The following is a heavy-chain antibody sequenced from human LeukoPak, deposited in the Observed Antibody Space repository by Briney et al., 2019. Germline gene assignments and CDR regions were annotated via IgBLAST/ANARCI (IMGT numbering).Heavy chain of an antibody. J-gene: IGHJ4*02. D-gene: IGHD3-22*01. CDR1: GGSISSYY. Sequence: PSENLSLTCTVSGGSISSYYWSWLPPPPGQGLEWIGFIFYSGTTNYNPSLKSRVTISVDTSKNQFSLKLSSVTAADTAVYYCARGGWNKFDYWGQGTLVTVSS. V-gene: IGHV4-59*01. CDR2: IFYSGTT. CDR3: ARGGWNKFDY.